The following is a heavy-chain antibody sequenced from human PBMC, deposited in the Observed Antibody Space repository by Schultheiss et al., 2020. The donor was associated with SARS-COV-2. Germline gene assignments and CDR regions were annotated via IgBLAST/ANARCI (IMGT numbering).Heavy chain of an antibody. CDR1: GFTFSSYW. Sequence: GESLKISCAASGFTFSSYWMHWVRQAPGKGLEWVAYISSSSSSIYYADSVKDRFTISRDNAKNSLYLHMNSLTDEDTATYYCATVKGLQEWFISDFWGQGTLVTVSS. V-gene: IGHV3-48*02. D-gene: IGHD5-18*01. CDR3: ATVKGLQEWFISDF. J-gene: IGHJ4*02. CDR2: ISSSSSSI.